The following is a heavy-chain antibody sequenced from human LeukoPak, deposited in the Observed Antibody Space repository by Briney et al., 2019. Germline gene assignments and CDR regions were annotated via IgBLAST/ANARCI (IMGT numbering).Heavy chain of an antibody. CDR2: ISWNSGSI. CDR3: AKVHYGSGSYYNGAFDI. J-gene: IGHJ3*02. D-gene: IGHD3-10*01. Sequence: GRSLRLSCAASGFTFHDYAMHWVRQAPGEGLEWVSGISWNSGSIGYADSVKGRFTISRDNAENSLYLQMNSLSAEDMALYYCAKVHYGSGSYYNGAFDIWGQGTMVTVSS. CDR1: GFTFHDYA. V-gene: IGHV3-9*03.